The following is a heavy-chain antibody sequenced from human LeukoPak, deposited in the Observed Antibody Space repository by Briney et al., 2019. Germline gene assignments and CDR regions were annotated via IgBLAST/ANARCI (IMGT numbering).Heavy chain of an antibody. D-gene: IGHD5-18*01. J-gene: IGHJ6*02. CDR1: GFTFSSYA. Sequence: GGSLRLSCAASGFTFSSYAMSWVRQAPGKGLEWVSAISGSGGSTYYADSVKGRFTISRDNSKNTLYLQMNSLRAEDTAVYYCAKDRTAMVTGPYYGMDVWGQGTTVTVSS. CDR2: ISGSGGST. V-gene: IGHV3-23*01. CDR3: AKDRTAMVTGPYYGMDV.